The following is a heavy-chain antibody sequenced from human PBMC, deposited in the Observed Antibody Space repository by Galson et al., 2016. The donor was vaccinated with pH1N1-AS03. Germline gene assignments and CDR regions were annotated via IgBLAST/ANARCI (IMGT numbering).Heavy chain of an antibody. Sequence: SLRLSCAASGFIFSDYAMHWVRQAPGKRLEWVAFISYDTAREQYADSVKGRFTISKDNTKNSLFLHMNSLRAEDAAVYYCVTDGTFGSTIEHWGQGTLVTVSS. CDR1: GFIFSDYA. J-gene: IGHJ4*02. D-gene: IGHD2-15*01. CDR3: VTDGTFGSTIEH. V-gene: IGHV3-30-3*01. CDR2: ISYDTARE.